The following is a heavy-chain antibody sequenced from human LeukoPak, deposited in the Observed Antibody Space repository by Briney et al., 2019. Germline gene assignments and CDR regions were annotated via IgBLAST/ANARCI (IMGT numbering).Heavy chain of an antibody. CDR1: GFTFSSYA. D-gene: IGHD3-3*01. CDR3: AKVSSLDYYDFWSGYGMDV. V-gene: IGHV3-23*01. J-gene: IGHJ6*02. CDR2: ISGSGGST. Sequence: GASLRLSCAASGFTFSSYAMSWVRQAPGKGLEWVSAISGSGGSTYYADSVKGRFTISRDNSKNTLYLQMNSLRAEDTAVYYCAKVSSLDYYDFWSGYGMDVWGQGTTVTVSS.